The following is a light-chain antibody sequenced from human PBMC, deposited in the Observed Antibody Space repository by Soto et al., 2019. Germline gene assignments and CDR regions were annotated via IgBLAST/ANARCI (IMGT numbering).Light chain of an antibody. CDR1: SNDVGSYNF. CDR2: EVT. CDR3: SSYTTSSTCV. Sequence: LTQPASVSGSPGQSITISCTGSSNDVGSYNFVSWYQQYPGKAPKLVIYEVTNRPSGVSHRFSGSKSGNTASLTISGLQADDDADYYCSSYTTSSTCVLGTGTKVTDL. V-gene: IGLV2-14*01. J-gene: IGLJ1*01.